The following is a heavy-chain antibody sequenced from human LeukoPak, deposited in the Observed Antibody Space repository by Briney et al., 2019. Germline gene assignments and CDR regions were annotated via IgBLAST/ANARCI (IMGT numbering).Heavy chain of an antibody. J-gene: IGHJ4*02. Sequence: GGSLRLSCAASGFTFNHFGMHWVRQAPGKGLEWVAVIWSDGSNKFYADSVRGRFTISRDDSRKTVYPQMDRMTAEDTAIYYCAKDAQRGFDYSNSLEYWGQGALVTVSS. D-gene: IGHD4-11*01. CDR2: IWSDGSNK. CDR1: GFTFNHFG. CDR3: AKDAQRGFDYSNSLEY. V-gene: IGHV3-33*06.